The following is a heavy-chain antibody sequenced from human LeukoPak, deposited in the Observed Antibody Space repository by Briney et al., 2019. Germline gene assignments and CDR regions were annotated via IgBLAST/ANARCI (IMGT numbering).Heavy chain of an antibody. CDR2: INPSGGST. V-gene: IGHV1-46*01. J-gene: IGHJ6*02. CDR1: GYTFTSYY. Sequence: GASVKVSCKASGYTFTSYYMHWVRQAPGQGLEWMGIINPSGGSTSYAQKFQGRVTMTRDTSTSTVYMELSSLRSEDTAVYYCAREKPTVVPSGGEYGMDVWGQGTTVTVSS. CDR3: AREKPTVVPSGGEYGMDV. D-gene: IGHD4-23*01.